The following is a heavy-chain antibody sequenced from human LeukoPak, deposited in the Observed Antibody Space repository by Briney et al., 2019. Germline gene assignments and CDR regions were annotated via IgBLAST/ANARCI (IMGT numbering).Heavy chain of an antibody. CDR3: AKLLLSWAFDI. V-gene: IGHV3-7*03. CDR1: GFTFSSSW. Sequence: GGSLRLSCAASGFTFSSSWMSWVRQAPGKGLEWVANIKQDGSEKNYVDSVKGRFTISRDNSNNTLYLQMNSLRAEDTALYYCAKLLLSWAFDIWGQGTMVTVSS. CDR2: IKQDGSEK. D-gene: IGHD2-15*01. J-gene: IGHJ3*02.